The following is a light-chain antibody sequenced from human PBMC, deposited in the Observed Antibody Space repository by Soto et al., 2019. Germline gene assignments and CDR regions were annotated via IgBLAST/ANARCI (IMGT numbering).Light chain of an antibody. CDR1: QSLVHSDGNTY. V-gene: IGKV2-30*02. CDR2: KVS. CDR3: MQGTHWPIT. J-gene: IGKJ5*01. Sequence: DVVMTQSPLSLPVTLGQPASISCRSSQSLVHSDGNTYSNWFQKRPGQSPRRLIYKVSNRDSGVPDRFSGSGSGTDFALKISRVEAEDVGVYYCMQGTHWPITFGQGTRLEIK.